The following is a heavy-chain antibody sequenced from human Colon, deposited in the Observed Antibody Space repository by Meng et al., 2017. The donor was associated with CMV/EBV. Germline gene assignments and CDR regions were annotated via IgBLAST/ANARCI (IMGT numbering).Heavy chain of an antibody. CDR1: GGSVTSGSYY. CDR3: ARTYYYESSGYYSYYYHSGMDV. D-gene: IGHD3-22*01. Sequence: SETLSLTCSVSGGSVTSGSYYWSWIRQPPGKGLEWIGYMSYSGSTNYNPSLKSRVTISVDTSKNQFSLKLNSVTAADTAMYFCARTYYYESSGYYSYYYHSGMDVWGQGTPVTVSS. J-gene: IGHJ6*02. CDR2: MSYSGST. V-gene: IGHV4-61*01.